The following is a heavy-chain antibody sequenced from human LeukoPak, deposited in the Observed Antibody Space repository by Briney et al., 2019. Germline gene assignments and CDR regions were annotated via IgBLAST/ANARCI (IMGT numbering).Heavy chain of an antibody. Sequence: PGGSLILSCAASGFTFSSYGMHWVRPAPGKGLGWVAVISYDGSNKYYADSVKGRFTISRDNSKNTLYLQMNSLRAEDTAVYYCAKERIVGAFDYWGQGTLVTVSS. J-gene: IGHJ4*02. CDR2: ISYDGSNK. V-gene: IGHV3-30*18. CDR1: GFTFSSYG. CDR3: AKERIVGAFDY. D-gene: IGHD1-26*01.